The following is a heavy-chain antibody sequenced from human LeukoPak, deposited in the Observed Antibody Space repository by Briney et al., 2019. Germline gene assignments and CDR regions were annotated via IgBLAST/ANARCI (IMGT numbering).Heavy chain of an antibody. CDR1: GYTFTGYY. Sequence: ASVKVSCKASGYTFTGYYMHWVRQAPGQGLEWMGRINPNSGGTNHAQKFQGRVTMTRDTSISTAYMELSRLRSDDTAVYYCARTAENPYDFWSGYSQTNNWFDPWGQGTLVTVSS. CDR3: ARTAENPYDFWSGYSQTNNWFDP. V-gene: IGHV1-2*06. D-gene: IGHD3-3*01. CDR2: INPNSGGT. J-gene: IGHJ5*02.